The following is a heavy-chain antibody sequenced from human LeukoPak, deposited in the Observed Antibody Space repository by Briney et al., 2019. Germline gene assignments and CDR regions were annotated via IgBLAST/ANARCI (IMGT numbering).Heavy chain of an antibody. CDR1: GFSFSNYF. CDR2: ISSSSTYI. D-gene: IGHD2-2*01. J-gene: IGHJ4*02. CDR3: ARDDLPGTQGSAFDS. V-gene: IGHV3-21*01. Sequence: GGSLRLSCAASGFSFSNYFMNWVRQAPGKGLEWVSSISSSSTYIYYADSVKGRFTISRDNAKNSLYLQMNSLTAEDTAVYYCARDDLPGTQGSAFDSWGQGTLVTVSS.